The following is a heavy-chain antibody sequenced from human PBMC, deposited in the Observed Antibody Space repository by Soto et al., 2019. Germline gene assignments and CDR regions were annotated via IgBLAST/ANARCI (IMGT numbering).Heavy chain of an antibody. J-gene: IGHJ6*02. CDR3: ARPTSSDYYYGMDV. Sequence: PGESLKISCKGSGYSFTSYWISWVRQMPGKGLEWMGGIDPSDSYTNYSPSFQGHVTISADKSISTAYLQWSSLKASGTAMYYCARPTSSDYYYGMDVWGQGTTVTVSS. CDR2: IDPSDSYT. D-gene: IGHD1-26*01. CDR1: GYSFTSYW. V-gene: IGHV5-10-1*01.